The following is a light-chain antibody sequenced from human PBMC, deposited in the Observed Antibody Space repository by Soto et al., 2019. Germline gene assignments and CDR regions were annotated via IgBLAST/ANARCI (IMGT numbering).Light chain of an antibody. CDR3: QQYNNWPPLT. Sequence: EIVLTQSPATLCLSPGDRGTLSRRASQSVIRYLAWYQQRPGQAPRLIVYDASYRATGIPARFSGSGSGTDFTLTISSLQSEDFAVYYCQQYNNWPPLTFGGGTKVDIK. CDR1: QSVIRY. CDR2: DAS. V-gene: IGKV3-11*01. J-gene: IGKJ4*01.